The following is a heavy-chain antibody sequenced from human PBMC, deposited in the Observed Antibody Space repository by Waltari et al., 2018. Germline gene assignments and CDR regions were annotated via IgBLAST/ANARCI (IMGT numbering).Heavy chain of an antibody. V-gene: IGHV1-69*18. D-gene: IGHD1-26*01. CDR2: IIPIVGTA. Sequence: QVQLVQSGAEVKKPGASVKVSCKASGYTFTGYYMHWVRQAPGQGLEWMGRIIPIVGTANYAQKFQGRVTITADESTSTAYMELSSLRSEDTAVYYCASSSAGWELPFDYWGQGTLVTVSS. CDR1: GYTFTGYY. J-gene: IGHJ4*02. CDR3: ASSSAGWELPFDY.